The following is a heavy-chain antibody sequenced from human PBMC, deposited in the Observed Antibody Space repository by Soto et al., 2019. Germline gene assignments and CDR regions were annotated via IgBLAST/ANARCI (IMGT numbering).Heavy chain of an antibody. D-gene: IGHD2-2*01. Sequence: PSETLSLTCAVYGGSFSGYYWSWIRQPPGKGLEWIGEINHSGSTNYNPSLKSRVTISVDTSKNQFSLKLSFVTAADTAVYYCARGKLVPAPNRCGGCNWFDPWGQGTLVTVSS. CDR2: INHSGST. V-gene: IGHV4-34*01. J-gene: IGHJ5*02. CDR1: GGSFSGYY. CDR3: ARGKLVPAPNRCGGCNWFDP.